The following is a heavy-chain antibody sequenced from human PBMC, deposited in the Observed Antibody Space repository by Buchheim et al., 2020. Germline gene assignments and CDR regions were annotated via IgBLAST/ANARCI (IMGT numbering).Heavy chain of an antibody. CDR3: ARDQGGSRFDY. J-gene: IGHJ4*02. Sequence: QVQLVESGGGVVQPGRSLRLSCAASGFTFSSYGMHWVRQAPGKGLEWVAVISYDESSKYYADSVKGRFTISRDNSKNTLYLQMNSLRVEDTAVYYCARDQGGSRFDYWGQGTL. D-gene: IGHD2-2*01. V-gene: IGHV3-30*19. CDR1: GFTFSSYG. CDR2: ISYDESSK.